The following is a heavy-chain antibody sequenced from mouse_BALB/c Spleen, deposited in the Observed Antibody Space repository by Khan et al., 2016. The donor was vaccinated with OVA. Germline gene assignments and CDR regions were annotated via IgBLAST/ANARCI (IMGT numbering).Heavy chain of an antibody. J-gene: IGHJ2*01. V-gene: IGHV3-2*02. Sequence: EVQLQESGPGLVKPSQSLSLTCTVTGYSITTDYAWNWIRQFPGSKLEWMGHISYSGNTKYNPSLKSRISLTRDTSKNQFFLQLKSVTTEDTARYYCARMYGGDFDYWGQGTTLTVSS. CDR2: ISYSGNT. CDR3: ARMYGGDFDY. CDR1: GYSITTDYA. D-gene: IGHD2-10*02.